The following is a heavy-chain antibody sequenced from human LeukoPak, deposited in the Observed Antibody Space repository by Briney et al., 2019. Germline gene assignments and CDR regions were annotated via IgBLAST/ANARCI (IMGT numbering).Heavy chain of an antibody. Sequence: PSETLSLTCTVSGGSISSYYWSWIRQPPGKGLEWIGYIYYSGSTNYNPSLKSRVTISVDTSKNQFSLKLSSVTAADTAVYYCAKVSHLYYGSGSYQLDYWGQGTLVTVSS. D-gene: IGHD3-10*01. CDR2: IYYSGST. V-gene: IGHV4-59*08. CDR1: GGSISSYY. J-gene: IGHJ4*02. CDR3: AKVSHLYYGSGSYQLDY.